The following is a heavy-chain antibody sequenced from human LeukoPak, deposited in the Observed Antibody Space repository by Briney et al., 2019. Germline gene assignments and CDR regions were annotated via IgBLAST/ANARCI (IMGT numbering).Heavy chain of an antibody. J-gene: IGHJ4*02. Sequence: GESLKISCKGSGYSFTSYWIGWVRQMPGKGLEWMGIIYPGDSDTRYSPSFQGQVTISADKSISTAYLQWSSLKASDTAMYYCARPHVYCSGGSCYSSDYFDYWGQGTLVTASS. D-gene: IGHD2-15*01. CDR3: ARPHVYCSGGSCYSSDYFDY. V-gene: IGHV5-51*01. CDR1: GYSFTSYW. CDR2: IYPGDSDT.